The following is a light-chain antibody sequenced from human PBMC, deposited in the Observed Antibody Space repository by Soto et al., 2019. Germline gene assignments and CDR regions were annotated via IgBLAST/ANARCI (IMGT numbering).Light chain of an antibody. CDR3: QQYNNWPRT. CDR2: DAS. CDR1: QSVSSSY. J-gene: IGKJ1*01. V-gene: IGKV3-15*01. Sequence: EIVLTQSPGTLSLSPGERATLSCRASQSVSSSYLAWYQQKPGQAPRLLISDASTRATGIPARFSGSGSGTEFTLTISSLQSEDFAVYYCQQYNNWPRTFGQWTKV.